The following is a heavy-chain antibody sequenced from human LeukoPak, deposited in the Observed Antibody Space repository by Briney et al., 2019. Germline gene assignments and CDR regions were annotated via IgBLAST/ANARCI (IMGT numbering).Heavy chain of an antibody. CDR1: GFTFSSYW. CDR2: INGDGSAT. D-gene: IGHD3-16*01. J-gene: IGHJ4*02. V-gene: IGHV3-74*01. Sequence: PGGSLRLSCAASGFTFSSYWMHWLRQAPGKGLVWFSRINGDGSATTYADSLKGRFTISRDNTKNTLDLQINSLRAEDTAVYFCARDRLYTSDYWGQGTLVTVSS. CDR3: ARDRLYTSDY.